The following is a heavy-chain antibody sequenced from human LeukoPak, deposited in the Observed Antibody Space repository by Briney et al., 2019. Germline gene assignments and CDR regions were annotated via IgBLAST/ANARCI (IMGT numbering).Heavy chain of an antibody. CDR3: ARARAGHFDY. D-gene: IGHD6-13*01. Sequence: SKTLSLTCTVSGGSISSSSYYWGWIRQPPGKGLEWIGYIYYSGSTNYNPSLKSRVTISVDTSKNQFSLKLSSVTAADTAVYYCARARAGHFDYWGQGTLVTVSS. V-gene: IGHV4-61*05. CDR2: IYYSGST. J-gene: IGHJ4*02. CDR1: GGSISSSSYY.